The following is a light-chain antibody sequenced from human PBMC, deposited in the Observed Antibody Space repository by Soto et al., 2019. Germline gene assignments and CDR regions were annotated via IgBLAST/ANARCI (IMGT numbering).Light chain of an antibody. J-gene: IGKJ5*01. V-gene: IGKV3-20*01. CDR2: GAS. Sequence: EIVLTQSPGTLSLSPGERATLSCRASQSVSSAYLAWYQQKPDQAPRLLISGASSRATGIPDRFSGSGSGTDFSLTISRLAPEDFAVYYCQQYGGSVPITFGQGTRLDIK. CDR1: QSVSSAY. CDR3: QQYGGSVPIT.